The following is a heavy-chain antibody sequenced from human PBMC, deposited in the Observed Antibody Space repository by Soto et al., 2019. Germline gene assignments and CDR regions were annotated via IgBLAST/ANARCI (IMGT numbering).Heavy chain of an antibody. CDR3: ARVLKTANYYDSSLDY. V-gene: IGHV3-74*01. Sequence: GGSLRLSCAASGFTFSSYWMHWVRQAPGKGLVWVSRINSDGSSTSYADSVKGRFTISRDNAKNTLYLQMNSLRAEDTAVYYCARVLKTANYYDSSLDYWGTGNLVTGSS. CDR1: GFTFSSYW. D-gene: IGHD3-22*01. CDR2: INSDGSST. J-gene: IGHJ4*02.